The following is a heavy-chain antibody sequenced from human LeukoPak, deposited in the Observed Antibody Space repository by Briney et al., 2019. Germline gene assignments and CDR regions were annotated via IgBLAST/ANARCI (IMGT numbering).Heavy chain of an antibody. CDR2: INAGNGNT. Sequence: ASVKVSCKASGYTFTSYAMHWVRQAPGQRLEWMGWINAGNGNTKYSQKFQGRVTITRDTSASTAYMELSSLRSEDTAVYYCARGFVRSSSWYGPPFAYWGQGPLVTVSS. CDR3: ARGFVRSSSWYGPPFAY. V-gene: IGHV1-3*01. J-gene: IGHJ4*02. D-gene: IGHD6-13*01. CDR1: GYTFTSYA.